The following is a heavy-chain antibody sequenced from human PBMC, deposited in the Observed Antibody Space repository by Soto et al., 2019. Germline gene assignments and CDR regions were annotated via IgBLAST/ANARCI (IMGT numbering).Heavy chain of an antibody. Sequence: QVQLVESGGGVVQPGRSLRLSCAASGFTFSSYAMHWVRQAPGKGLEWVAVISYDGSNKYYADSVKGRFTISRDNSKNTLYLQMNSLRAEDTAVYYCARARSVAGGPYYYYGMDVWGQGTTVTVSS. D-gene: IGHD6-19*01. V-gene: IGHV3-30-3*01. J-gene: IGHJ6*02. CDR1: GFTFSSYA. CDR2: ISYDGSNK. CDR3: ARARSVAGGPYYYYGMDV.